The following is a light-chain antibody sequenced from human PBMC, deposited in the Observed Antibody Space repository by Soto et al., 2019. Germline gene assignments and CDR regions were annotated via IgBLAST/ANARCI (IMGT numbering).Light chain of an antibody. Sequence: QSVLTQPPSVAAAPGQKVTISCSGSRSNIGDNYVAWYQQFPGTGPKLLIYNNHGGPSGTPDRISYSASGTSATLSITGLQSGDEADYFCVTWDTSLRTGVIGGGTKLTVL. CDR1: RSNIGDNY. J-gene: IGLJ3*02. CDR3: VTWDTSLRTGV. CDR2: NNH. V-gene: IGLV1-51*01.